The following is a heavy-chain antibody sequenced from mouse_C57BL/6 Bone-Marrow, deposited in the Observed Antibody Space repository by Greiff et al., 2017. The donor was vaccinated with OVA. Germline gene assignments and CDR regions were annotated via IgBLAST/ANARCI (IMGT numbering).Heavy chain of an antibody. V-gene: IGHV2-5*01. J-gene: IGHJ3*01. Sequence: VQLQQSGPGLVQPSQSLSITCTVSGFSLTSYGVHWVRQSPGKGLEWLGVIWRGGSTDYNAAFMSRLSITKDNSKSQVFFKMNSLQADDTAIYYCAKNDGSSYLAWFAYWGQGTLVTVSA. D-gene: IGHD1-1*01. CDR2: IWRGGST. CDR3: AKNDGSSYLAWFAY. CDR1: GFSLTSYG.